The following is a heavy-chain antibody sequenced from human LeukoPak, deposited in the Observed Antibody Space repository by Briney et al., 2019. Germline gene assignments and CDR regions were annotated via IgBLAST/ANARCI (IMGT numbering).Heavy chain of an antibody. D-gene: IGHD3-10*01. CDR2: ISYDGSNK. Sequence: GGSLRLSCAASGFTFSSYGMHWVRQAPGKGLEWVAVISYDGSNKYYADSVKGRFTISRDNSKNTLYLQMNSLRAEDTAVYYCAKEMETYYYGSGSYRNPFDYWGQGTLVTVSS. V-gene: IGHV3-30*18. CDR1: GFTFSSYG. CDR3: AKEMETYYYGSGSYRNPFDY. J-gene: IGHJ4*02.